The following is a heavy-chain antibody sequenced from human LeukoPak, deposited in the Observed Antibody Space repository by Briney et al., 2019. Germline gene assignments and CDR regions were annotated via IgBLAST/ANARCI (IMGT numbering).Heavy chain of an antibody. V-gene: IGHV4-39*01. J-gene: IGHJ5*02. CDR2: IYYSGST. D-gene: IGHD6-19*01. Sequence: SETLSLTCTVSGGSISSSSFYWGWIRQPPGKGLEWIGTIYYSGSTYYNPSLKSQVTISVDTSKNQFSLKLISVTAADTAVYHCARLSSYTSGWFQDLWGQGTLVSVSS. CDR1: GGSISSSSFY. CDR3: ARLSSYTSGWFQDL.